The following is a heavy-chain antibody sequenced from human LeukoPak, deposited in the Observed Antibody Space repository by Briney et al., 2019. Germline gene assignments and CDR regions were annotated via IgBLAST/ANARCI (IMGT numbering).Heavy chain of an antibody. V-gene: IGHV4-59*12. Sequence: PSETLSLTCTVSGGSLSSYYWTWIRQPPGKGLEWIGYIYYTGSTSYNPSLKSRVTISVDTSKNQFSLKLSSVTAADTAAYYCARWGSGWYYFDYWGQGTLVTVSS. CDR1: GGSLSSYY. D-gene: IGHD6-19*01. CDR2: IYYTGST. J-gene: IGHJ4*02. CDR3: ARWGSGWYYFDY.